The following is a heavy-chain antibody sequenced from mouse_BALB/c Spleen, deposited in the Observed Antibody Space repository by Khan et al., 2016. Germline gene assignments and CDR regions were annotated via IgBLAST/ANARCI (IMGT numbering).Heavy chain of an antibody. Sequence: QIQLVQSGPELKKPGETVKISCKASGYTFTNFGINWVRQAPGKGLEWLDWINTNTGETTYADDFKGRFAFSLETSASTAYLQINNLKNEDTATYCCATGITTEIATGRHYWGQGTTLTVSS. CDR2: INTNTGET. CDR3: ATGITTEIATGRHY. V-gene: IGHV9-3-1*01. J-gene: IGHJ2*01. CDR1: GYTFTNFG. D-gene: IGHD1-1*01.